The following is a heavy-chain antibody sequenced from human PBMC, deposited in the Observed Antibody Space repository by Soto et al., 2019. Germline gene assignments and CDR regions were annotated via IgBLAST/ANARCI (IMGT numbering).Heavy chain of an antibody. D-gene: IGHD4-4*01. V-gene: IGHV3-33*01. Sequence: QVQLVESGGGVVQPGRSLRLSCAASGFTFSSYGMHWVRQAPGKGLEWVAVIWYDGSNKYYADSVKGRFTISRDNSKNTLYLQMNSLRAEDTAVYYCARGGSTLTIPDYYYYGMDVWGQGTTVTVSS. CDR2: IWYDGSNK. CDR3: ARGGSTLTIPDYYYYGMDV. CDR1: GFTFSSYG. J-gene: IGHJ6*02.